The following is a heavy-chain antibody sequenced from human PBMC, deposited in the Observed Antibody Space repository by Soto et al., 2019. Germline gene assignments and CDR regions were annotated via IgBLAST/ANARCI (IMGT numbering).Heavy chain of an antibody. CDR2: IYYTGST. D-gene: IGHD5-18*01. CDR1: GGSISSGDYH. CDR3: ARGAGFSYASTWFDI. J-gene: IGHJ5*02. V-gene: IGHV4-30-4*02. Sequence: SETLSLTCPVSGGSISSGDYHWSWIRQPPGKGLEWIGYIYYTGSTNYNPSLNNRVTISVDTSKNHFSLQLTSVTAADTAVYYCARGAGFSYASTWFDIWGQGTLVTVSS.